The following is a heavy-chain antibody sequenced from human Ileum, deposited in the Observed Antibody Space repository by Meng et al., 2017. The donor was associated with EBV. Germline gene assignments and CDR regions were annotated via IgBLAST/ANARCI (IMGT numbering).Heavy chain of an antibody. Sequence: ELKEAGPGRVKHSGTLSLTCAVSGGSMSSTSWWSWVRQPPVKGLEWIGEIYHSGSTNYNPSLKSRVSISVDKSKNQFSLKLSSVTAADTAVYYCARADKVRFDYWGQGTLVTVSS. J-gene: IGHJ4*02. V-gene: IGHV4-4*02. CDR1: GGSMSSTSW. CDR3: ARADKVRFDY. CDR2: IYHSGST.